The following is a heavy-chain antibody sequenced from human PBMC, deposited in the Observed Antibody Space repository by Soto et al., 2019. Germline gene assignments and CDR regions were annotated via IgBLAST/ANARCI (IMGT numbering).Heavy chain of an antibody. V-gene: IGHV4-4*07. CDR1: GGSISSYY. J-gene: IGHJ6*02. D-gene: IGHD6-13*01. CDR3: ARVVAAAGRDGGYYYYGMDV. CDR2: IYTSGSS. Sequence: SETLSLTCTVSGGSISSYYWSWIRQPAGKGLEWIGRIYTSGSSNYNPSLKSRVTMSVDTSKNQFSLKLSSVTAADTAVYYCARVVAAAGRDGGYYYYGMDVWGQGTTVTVSS.